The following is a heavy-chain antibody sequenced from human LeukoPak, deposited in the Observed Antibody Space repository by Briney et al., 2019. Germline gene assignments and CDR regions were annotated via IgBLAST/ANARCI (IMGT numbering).Heavy chain of an antibody. CDR2: INWNGGST. Sequence: PGGSLRLSCAASGFTFDDYGMSWVRQAPGKGLEWVSGINWNGGSTGYADSVKGRFTISRDNAKNSLYLQMNSLRAEDTAVYHCARGVRGVINYMDVWGKGTTVTVSS. CDR3: ARGVRGVINYMDV. V-gene: IGHV3-20*01. J-gene: IGHJ6*03. CDR1: GFTFDDYG. D-gene: IGHD3-10*01.